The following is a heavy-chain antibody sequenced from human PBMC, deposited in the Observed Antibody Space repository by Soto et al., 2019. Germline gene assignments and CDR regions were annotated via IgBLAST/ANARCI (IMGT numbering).Heavy chain of an antibody. J-gene: IGHJ6*02. CDR1: GGTLSSYA. D-gene: IGHD6-19*01. CDR3: ARLKGRIAVADNYYYYGMDV. V-gene: IGHV1-69*13. Sequence: ASVKVSCKASGGTLSSYAISWVRQAPGQGLEWMGGIIPIFGTANYAQKFQGRVTITADESTSTAYMELSSLRSEDTAVYYCARLKGRIAVADNYYYYGMDVWGQGTTVTVSS. CDR2: IIPIFGTA.